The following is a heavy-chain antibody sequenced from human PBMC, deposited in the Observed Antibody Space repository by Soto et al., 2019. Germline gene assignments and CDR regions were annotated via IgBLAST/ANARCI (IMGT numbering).Heavy chain of an antibody. Sequence: GGSLRLSCAASGFTFSSYDMHWVRQATGKGLEWVSAIGTAGDTYYPGSVKGRFTISRENAKNSLYLQMNSLRAGDTAVYYCARAAAAGTFVSWFDPWGQGTLVTVSS. D-gene: IGHD6-13*01. J-gene: IGHJ5*02. CDR3: ARAAAAGTFVSWFDP. CDR1: GFTFSSYD. CDR2: IGTAGDT. V-gene: IGHV3-13*04.